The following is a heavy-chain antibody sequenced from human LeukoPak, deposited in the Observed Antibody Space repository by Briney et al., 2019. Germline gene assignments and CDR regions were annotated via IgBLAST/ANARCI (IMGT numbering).Heavy chain of an antibody. D-gene: IGHD6-25*01. J-gene: IGHJ2*01. CDR1: GGSLSSYY. CDR2: ISYTGST. CDR3: ARLPYSSGLIAYWYFDL. V-gene: IGHV4-59*08. Sequence: SETLSLTCTVSGGSLSSYYWSWIRQPPEKGLEWIGYISYTGSTNYYPSLKSRVTISVDTSKNQFSLKLSSVTAADTAVYYCARLPYSSGLIAYWYFDLWGRGTLVTVSS.